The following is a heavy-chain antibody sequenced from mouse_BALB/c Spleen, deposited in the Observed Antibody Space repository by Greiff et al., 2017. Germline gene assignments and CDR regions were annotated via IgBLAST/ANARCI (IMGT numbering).Heavy chain of an antibody. Sequence: VQLQQSGAELVRSGASVKLSCTASGFNIKDYYMHWVKQRPEQGLEWIGWIDPENGDTEYAPKFQGKATMTADTSSNTAYLQLSSLTSEDTAVYYCSKFYYYGSRYYYAMDYWGQGTSVTVSS. CDR3: SKFYYYGSRYYYAMDY. J-gene: IGHJ4*01. V-gene: IGHV14-4*02. D-gene: IGHD1-1*01. CDR1: GFNIKDYY. CDR2: IDPENGDT.